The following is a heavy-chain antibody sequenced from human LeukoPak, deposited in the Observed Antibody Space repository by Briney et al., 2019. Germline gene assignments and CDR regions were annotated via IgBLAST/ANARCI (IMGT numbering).Heavy chain of an antibody. CDR2: ISGSGGST. Sequence: GGSLRLSCAASGFTFSSYAMSRVRQAPGKGLEWVSAISGSGGSTYYADSVKGRFTISRDNSKNTLYLQMNSLRAEDTAVYYCAKVWRGYGDPNDYWGQGTLVTVSS. D-gene: IGHD4-17*01. CDR3: AKVWRGYGDPNDY. V-gene: IGHV3-23*01. J-gene: IGHJ4*02. CDR1: GFTFSSYA.